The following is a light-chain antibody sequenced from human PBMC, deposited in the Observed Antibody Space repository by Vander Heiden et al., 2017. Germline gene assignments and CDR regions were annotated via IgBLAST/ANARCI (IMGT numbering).Light chain of an antibody. Sequence: SYVLPQPHSVSVAPGQTARITCGVNNIGSKSVHWYQQKPGQAPVLVVYDDSVRPSGIPERFSGSNSGNTATLTISRVEAGDEADYYCQVWDSSSDHGVFGGGTKLTVL. J-gene: IGLJ3*02. CDR1: NIGSKS. CDR2: DDS. V-gene: IGLV3-21*02. CDR3: QVWDSSSDHGV.